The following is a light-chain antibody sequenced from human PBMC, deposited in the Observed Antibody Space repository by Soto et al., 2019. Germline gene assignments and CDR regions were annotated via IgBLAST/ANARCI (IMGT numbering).Light chain of an antibody. CDR2: GTS. J-gene: IGKJ2*01. V-gene: IGKV3-20*01. Sequence: ESVLTQSPGTLSLSAGERATLSCRASQSVSSSYLAWYQEKVGQAPRLLIYGTSNRATGVPDRFSGSGSGTDFTLTISRLEPEDFALYYCQQYISSPYNFGQGTKVDIK. CDR3: QQYISSPYN. CDR1: QSVSSSY.